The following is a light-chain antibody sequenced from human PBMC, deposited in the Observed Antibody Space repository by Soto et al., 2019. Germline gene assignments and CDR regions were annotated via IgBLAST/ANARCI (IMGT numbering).Light chain of an antibody. J-gene: IGLJ3*02. CDR1: SSNIENNY. Sequence: QSVLTQPPSVSAAPGQKVTISCSGGSSNIENNYVSWYQHVPGTAPKLLIYDNNKRPSEIPDRFSGSKSGTSATLAITGLQTGDEADYYCETWDSSLRGGVFGGGTKVPS. CDR3: ETWDSSLRGGV. V-gene: IGLV1-51*01. CDR2: DNN.